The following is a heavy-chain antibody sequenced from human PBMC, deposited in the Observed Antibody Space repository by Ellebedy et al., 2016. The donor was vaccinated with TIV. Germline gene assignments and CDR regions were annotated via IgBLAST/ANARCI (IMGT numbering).Heavy chain of an antibody. Sequence: MPGGSLRLSCTVSGGSISTSIYYWGWIRQPPGKGLEWIGTTYYSGSTYYSPSLKSRVTMSVDTSKNQFSLKLSSVTAADTAVFYCARQGWNSFRFNYYYYGMDVWGQGTTVTVSS. CDR1: GGSISTSIYY. CDR3: ARQGWNSFRFNYYYYGMDV. D-gene: IGHD1-7*01. V-gene: IGHV4-39*01. J-gene: IGHJ6*02. CDR2: TYYSGST.